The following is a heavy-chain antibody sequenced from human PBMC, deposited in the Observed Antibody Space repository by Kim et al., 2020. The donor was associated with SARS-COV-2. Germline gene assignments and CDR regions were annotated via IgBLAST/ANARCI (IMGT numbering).Heavy chain of an antibody. CDR3: ARDGSRARGQGGHDL. CDR2: ISSSSSTI. V-gene: IGHV3-48*02. Sequence: GGSLRLSCAASGFTFSSYSMNWVRQAPGKGLEWVSYISSSSSTIYYADSVKGRFTISRDNAKNSLYLQMNSLRDEDTAVYYCARDGSRARGQGGHDLWGRGTLVTVSS. J-gene: IGHJ2*01. D-gene: IGHD3-10*01. CDR1: GFTFSSYS.